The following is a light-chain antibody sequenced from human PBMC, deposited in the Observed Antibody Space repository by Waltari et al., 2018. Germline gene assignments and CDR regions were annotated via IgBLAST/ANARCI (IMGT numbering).Light chain of an antibody. CDR3: LVWHSTIDHQGV. CDR1: NIGSKS. V-gene: IGLV3-21*04. J-gene: IGLJ2*01. Sequence: SYVVTQSPSVSVAPGETARITCGGYNIGSKSVNWYQQRPGQAPVLVISYDSDRPSGIPERFSGSNSGNTATLTISWVEAEDEADYYCLVWHSTIDHQGVFGGGTKLTVL. CDR2: YDS.